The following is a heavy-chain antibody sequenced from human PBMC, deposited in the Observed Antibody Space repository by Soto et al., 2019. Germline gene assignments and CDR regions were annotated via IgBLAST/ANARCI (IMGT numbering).Heavy chain of an antibody. D-gene: IGHD3-16*01. Sequence: SVKVSCKASGGTFSSYSISWVRQAPGQGLEWMGGIIPIFGTANYAQKFQGRVTITADESTSTAYMELSSLRSEDTAVYYCAMGGQPPWGGMDVWGQGTTVTVSS. CDR1: GGTFSSYS. CDR2: IIPIFGTA. V-gene: IGHV1-69*13. CDR3: AMGGQPPWGGMDV. J-gene: IGHJ6*02.